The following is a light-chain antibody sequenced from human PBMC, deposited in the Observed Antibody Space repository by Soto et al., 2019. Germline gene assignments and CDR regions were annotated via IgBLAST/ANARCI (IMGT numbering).Light chain of an antibody. CDR2: EVS. V-gene: IGLV2-14*01. J-gene: IGLJ1*01. Sequence: QSALTQPASVSGSPGQSITISCTGTSSDVGGYNYVSWYQQHPGKAPKLMIYEVSNRTSGVSNRFSGSKSGNTASLTISGLHAEDEADYYCSSYTSSSPYVFGTGTKVTVL. CDR3: SSYTSSSPYV. CDR1: SSDVGGYNY.